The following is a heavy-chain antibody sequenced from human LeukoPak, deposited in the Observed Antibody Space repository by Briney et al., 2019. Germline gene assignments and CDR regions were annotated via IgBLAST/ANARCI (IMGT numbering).Heavy chain of an antibody. CDR2: IKQDGSEK. CDR3: ARVRSTVTIARGFDI. J-gene: IGHJ3*02. D-gene: IGHD4-17*01. Sequence: GGSLRLSCAASGFTFSTYWMTWVRQAPGKGLEWVANIKQDGSEKYSVDSVKGRFTISRENAKNSLYLQTNSLRAEDTAVYYCARVRSTVTIARGFDIWGQGTMVTVSS. CDR1: GFTFSTYW. V-gene: IGHV3-7*03.